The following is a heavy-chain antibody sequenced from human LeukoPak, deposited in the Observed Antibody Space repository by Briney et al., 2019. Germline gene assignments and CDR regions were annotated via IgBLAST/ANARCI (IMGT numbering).Heavy chain of an antibody. CDR3: ATTINVIAAAGIDY. Sequence: TGGSLRLSCAASGFTFSSYEMNWVRQAPGKGLEWVSYISSSGSTIYYADSVKGRFTISRDNAKNSLYLQMNSLRAEDTAVYYCATTINVIAAAGIDYWGQGTLVTVSS. CDR2: ISSSGSTI. CDR1: GFTFSSYE. D-gene: IGHD6-13*01. J-gene: IGHJ4*02. V-gene: IGHV3-48*03.